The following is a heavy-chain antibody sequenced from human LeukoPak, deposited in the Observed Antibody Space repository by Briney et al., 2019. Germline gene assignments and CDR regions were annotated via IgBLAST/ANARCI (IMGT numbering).Heavy chain of an antibody. D-gene: IGHD3-3*01. Sequence: SETLSLTCTVSGGSVSSGSYYWSWIRQPPGKGLEWIEYIYYSGSTNYNPSLKSRVTISVDTSKNQFSLKLSSVTAADTAVYYCARAPLSGFWSGYYYDYWGQGTLVTVSS. V-gene: IGHV4-61*01. CDR3: ARAPLSGFWSGYYYDY. CDR1: GGSVSSGSYY. CDR2: IYYSGST. J-gene: IGHJ4*02.